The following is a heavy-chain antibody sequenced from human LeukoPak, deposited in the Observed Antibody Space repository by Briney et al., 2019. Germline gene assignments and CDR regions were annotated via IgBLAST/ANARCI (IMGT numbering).Heavy chain of an antibody. J-gene: IGHJ6*03. Sequence: GGSLRRSCAASGFTFSNYSKHWVGHGPGQGLEWGAIVWYGGSKKYYEDPVKGRVTTSTDNTTNTQYPQMNTLRAEGTAVCYCAKERGGDCSGSRCYYYYYYMDVWGKGNTVTVSS. D-gene: IGHD2-15*01. V-gene: IGHV3-30*02. CDR3: AKERGGDCSGSRCYYYYYYMDV. CDR2: VWYGGSKK. CDR1: GFTFSNYS.